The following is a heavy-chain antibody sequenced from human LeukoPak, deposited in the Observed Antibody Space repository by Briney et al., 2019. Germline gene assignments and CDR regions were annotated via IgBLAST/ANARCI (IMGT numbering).Heavy chain of an antibody. Sequence: PSETLSLTCAVYGGSFSGYYWSWIRQPPGKGLEWIGEINHSGSTNYNPSLKSRVTISVDTSKNQFSLKLSSVTAADTAVYYCARGLGYYDSSGYSNWGQGTLVTVSS. V-gene: IGHV4-34*01. D-gene: IGHD3-22*01. CDR1: GGSFSGYY. CDR2: INHSGST. J-gene: IGHJ4*02. CDR3: ARGLGYYDSSGYSN.